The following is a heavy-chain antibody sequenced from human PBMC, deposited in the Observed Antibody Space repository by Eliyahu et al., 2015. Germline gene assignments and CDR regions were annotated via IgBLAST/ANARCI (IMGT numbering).Heavy chain of an antibody. Sequence: EVQLVESGGRLVQPGGSLRLSCAGSGFTLSSXWMTWVRQAPGKGLEWVASMKPDGIEKYYVDSVKGRFTISRDSAKNSLYLQMNSLRAEDTAVYYCARDQPATAATWGWFDPWGQGTLVTVSS. V-gene: IGHV3-7*01. CDR2: MKPDGIEK. CDR1: GFTLSSXW. D-gene: IGHD2-15*01. J-gene: IGHJ5*02. CDR3: ARDQPATAATWGWFDP.